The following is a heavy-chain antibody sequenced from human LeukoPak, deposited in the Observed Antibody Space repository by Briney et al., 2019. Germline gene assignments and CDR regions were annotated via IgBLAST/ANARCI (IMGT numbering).Heavy chain of an antibody. CDR3: ARDLLTGTQDAFDI. Sequence: SVKVSCKASGGTFSSYAISWVRQAPGQGLEWMGRIIPIFGTANYAQKFQGRVTITTDESTSTAYMELSSLRSEDTAVYYCARDLLTGTQDAFDIWGQGTMVTVSS. D-gene: IGHD1-7*01. J-gene: IGHJ3*02. CDR1: GGTFSSYA. CDR2: IIPIFGTA. V-gene: IGHV1-69*05.